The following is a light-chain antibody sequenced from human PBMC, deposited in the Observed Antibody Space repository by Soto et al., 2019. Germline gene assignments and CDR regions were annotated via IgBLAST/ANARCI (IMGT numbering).Light chain of an antibody. J-gene: IGKJ5*01. CDR1: GSLLHITGETF. CDR2: EVS. Sequence: DVVMTQTPLSLSGAPGQPSAMSCKSRGSLLHITGETFLFWYLQKPGQSPQLLIYEVSTRVSGVPDRFSGSGSGTDFTLEISRVETDDVGIYYCVQSTQLPPTFGQGTRLEIK. CDR3: VQSTQLPPT. V-gene: IGKV2D-29*02.